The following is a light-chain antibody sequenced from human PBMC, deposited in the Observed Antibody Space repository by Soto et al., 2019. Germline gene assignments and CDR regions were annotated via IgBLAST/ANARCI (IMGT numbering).Light chain of an antibody. J-gene: IGKJ5*01. CDR3: QQYGSSPRVT. CDR1: QSVYSTY. V-gene: IGKV3D-20*01. Sequence: PGKRATLSCGASQSVYSTYLAYYQQKPALAPPLLIYDASSRATGDPDRFSGSGSGTDCILTICRLEPEDFAVRYCQQYGSSPRVTFGQGTRLEIK. CDR2: DAS.